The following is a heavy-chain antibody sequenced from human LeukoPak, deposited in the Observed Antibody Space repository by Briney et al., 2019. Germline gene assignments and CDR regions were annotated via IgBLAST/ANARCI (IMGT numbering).Heavy chain of an antibody. V-gene: IGHV3-7*03. J-gene: IGHJ6*02. Sequence: GGSLRLSCAASGFTFSSYWMNWARQAPGKGLEWVASINHNGNVNYYVDSEKGRFTISRDNAKNSLYLQMSNLRAEDTAVYFCARGGGLDVWGQGATVTVSS. D-gene: IGHD3-16*01. CDR2: INHNGNVN. CDR1: GFTFSSYW. CDR3: ARGGGLDV.